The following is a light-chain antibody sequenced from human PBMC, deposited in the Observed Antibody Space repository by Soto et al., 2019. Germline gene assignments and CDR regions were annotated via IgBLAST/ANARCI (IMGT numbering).Light chain of an antibody. CDR3: QQYMT. Sequence: EIVLTQSPGTLSLSPGERATRSCRASQSVSRNFLAWYQQKPGQAPRLLIYGTSSRATGIPHRFSGSGSGTDFTLTISRLEPEDFAVYYCQQYMTFGQGTKVEIK. J-gene: IGKJ1*01. CDR2: GTS. CDR1: QSVSRNF. V-gene: IGKV3-20*01.